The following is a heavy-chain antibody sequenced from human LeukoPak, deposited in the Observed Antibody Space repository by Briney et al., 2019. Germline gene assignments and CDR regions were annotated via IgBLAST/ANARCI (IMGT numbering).Heavy chain of an antibody. V-gene: IGHV3-21*01. Sequence: GGSLRLSCAASGFTFSSYTMNWVGQAPGKGLEWVSSISSSSSYIYYADSVKGRFTISRDNAKNSLYLQMNSLRAEDTAVYYCARDMRRYYYDSSGYTLGYWGQGTLVTVSS. D-gene: IGHD3-22*01. CDR2: ISSSSSYI. CDR1: GFTFSSYT. CDR3: ARDMRRYYYDSSGYTLGY. J-gene: IGHJ4*02.